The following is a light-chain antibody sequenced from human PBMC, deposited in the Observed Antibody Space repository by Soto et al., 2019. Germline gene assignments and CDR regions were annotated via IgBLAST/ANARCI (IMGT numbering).Light chain of an antibody. CDR2: DVN. V-gene: IGLV2-14*01. J-gene: IGLJ2*01. CDR1: SSDVGGYNY. Sequence: QSALTQPASVSGSPGQSITISCTGTSSDVGGYNYVSWYQQHPGKAPKLMIYDVNNRPSGVSNRFSGSKSGNTASLTISGLQAEDEAEYYCSSSTSSSTLVFGGGTQLTVL. CDR3: SSSTSSSTLV.